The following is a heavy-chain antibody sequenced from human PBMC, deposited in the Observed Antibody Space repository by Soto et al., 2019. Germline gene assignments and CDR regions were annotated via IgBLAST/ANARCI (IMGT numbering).Heavy chain of an antibody. V-gene: IGHV5-51*01. D-gene: IGHD3-10*01. J-gene: IGHJ4*02. CDR1: GYNFNDFW. CDR3: ARGPTSISNPYYFDY. Sequence: GESLKISCTCSGYNFNDFWVCWVRQMPGKGLEWMGIIYPGDSDTRYSPSFRGQVTISADRSINTAYLQWTYLKASDNAIYYCARGPTSISNPYYFDYWGQGTLVTVSS. CDR2: IYPGDSDT.